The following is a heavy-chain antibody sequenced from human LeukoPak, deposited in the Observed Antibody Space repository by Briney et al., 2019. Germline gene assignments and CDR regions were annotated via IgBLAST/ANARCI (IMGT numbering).Heavy chain of an antibody. CDR3: ARATHYDYVWGSYRPSHYYYGMDV. J-gene: IGHJ6*02. Sequence: ASVKVSCKASGYTFTGYYMHWVRQAPGQGLEWMGWINPNSGGTNYAQKFQGWVTMTRDTSISTAYMELSRLRSDDTAVYYCARATHYDYVWGSYRPSHYYYGMDVWGQGTTVTVSS. V-gene: IGHV1-2*04. D-gene: IGHD3-16*02. CDR1: GYTFTGYY. CDR2: INPNSGGT.